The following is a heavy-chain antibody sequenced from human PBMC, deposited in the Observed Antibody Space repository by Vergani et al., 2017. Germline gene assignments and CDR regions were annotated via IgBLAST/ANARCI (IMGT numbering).Heavy chain of an antibody. J-gene: IGHJ6*03. CDR3: ARVFRAYYYYMDV. Sequence: EVQLLESGGGSVQPGESLRLSCVASGFTFSNYNMNWVRQAPGKGLEWVSYISSSSNTIYYADSVKGRFTISRDNAKNSLYLQMNSLRAEDTAVYYCARVFRAYYYYMDVWGKGTTVTVSS. CDR2: ISSSSNTI. V-gene: IGHV3-48*01. CDR1: GFTFSNYN.